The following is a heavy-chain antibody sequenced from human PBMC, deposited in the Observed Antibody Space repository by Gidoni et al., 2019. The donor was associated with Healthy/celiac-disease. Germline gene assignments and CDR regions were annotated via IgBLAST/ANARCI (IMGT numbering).Heavy chain of an antibody. V-gene: IGHV1-46*03. Sequence: QVQLVQSGAEVKKPGASVKVSCKASGYTFTSYYMHWVRQAPGQGLEWMGIINPSGGSTSYAQKFQGRVTMTRDTSTSTVYMELSSLRSEDTAVYYCARDHAYCGGDCYSWSLPLYYFDYWGQGTLVTVSS. J-gene: IGHJ4*02. CDR2: INPSGGST. CDR1: GYTFTSYY. D-gene: IGHD2-21*02. CDR3: ARDHAYCGGDCYSWSLPLYYFDY.